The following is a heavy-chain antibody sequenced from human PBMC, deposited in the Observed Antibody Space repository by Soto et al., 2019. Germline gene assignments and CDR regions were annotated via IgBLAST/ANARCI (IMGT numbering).Heavy chain of an antibody. J-gene: IGHJ4*02. Sequence: SETLSLTCAVYGGSFSGYYWSWIRRPPGKGLEWIGEINHSGSTNYNPSLKSRVTISVDTSKNQFSLKLSSVTAADTAVYYCARDSRYDYVWGSYRYTSPFDYWGQGTLVTVSS. CDR1: GGSFSGYY. D-gene: IGHD3-16*02. CDR2: INHSGST. V-gene: IGHV4-34*01. CDR3: ARDSRYDYVWGSYRYTSPFDY.